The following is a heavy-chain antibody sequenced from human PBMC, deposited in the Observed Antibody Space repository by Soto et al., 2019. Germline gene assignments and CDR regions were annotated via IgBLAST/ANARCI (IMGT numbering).Heavy chain of an antibody. V-gene: IGHV1-18*01. D-gene: IGHD2-8*02. CDR1: GYTFTGYG. J-gene: IGHJ4*02. Sequence: QGQLVQSGGEVKKPGASVKVSCKASGYTFTGYGVSWVRQAPGQGLEWMGWISAYNGNTDYAQKLQGRVTMTTDTSTSTAYMELTSLRSDDTAVYYCARDKSGAVTSPGDYWGQGTLVTVSS. CDR3: ARDKSGAVTSPGDY. CDR2: ISAYNGNT.